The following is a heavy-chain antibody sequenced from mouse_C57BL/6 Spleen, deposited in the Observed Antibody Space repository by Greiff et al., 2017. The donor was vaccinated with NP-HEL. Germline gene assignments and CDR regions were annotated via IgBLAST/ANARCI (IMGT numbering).Heavy chain of an antibody. J-gene: IGHJ1*03. CDR2: IHPNSGST. V-gene: IGHV1-64*01. D-gene: IGHD1-1*01. CDR3: ARDYYGSSYGWYFDV. Sequence: VQLQQPGAELVKPGASVKLSCKASGYTFTSYWMHWVKQRPGQGLEWIGMIHPNSGSTNYNEKFKSKATLTVDKSSSTAYMQLSSLTSEDSAVYYCARDYYGSSYGWYFDVWGTGTTVTVSS. CDR1: GYTFTSYW.